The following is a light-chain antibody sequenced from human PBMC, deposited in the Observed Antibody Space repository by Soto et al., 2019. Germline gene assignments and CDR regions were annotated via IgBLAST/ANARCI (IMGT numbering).Light chain of an antibody. CDR3: SSYTTSSTQV. CDR1: ISDDGYYNY. Sequence: QSVLTQPASVSGSPGQSITISCTGTISDDGYYNYVSWYQHHPGKAPKLMISEVSNRPSGGSNRFSGSKSGNTASLTISGLQAEDEADYYCSSYTTSSTQVFGGGTKLTVL. J-gene: IGLJ3*02. V-gene: IGLV2-14*01. CDR2: EVS.